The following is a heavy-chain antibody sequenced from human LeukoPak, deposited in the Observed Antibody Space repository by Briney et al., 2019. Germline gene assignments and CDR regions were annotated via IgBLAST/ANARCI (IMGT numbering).Heavy chain of an antibody. CDR2: FSVVDDNT. V-gene: IGHV3-23*01. CDR3: AKESITMVRGVTCSYDY. D-gene: IGHD3-10*01. CDR1: GFTFNTYA. J-gene: IGHJ4*02. Sequence: HPGGSLRLSCAASGFTFNTYAMSWVRQAPGKGLEWVSTFSVVDDNTYYADSVKGRFTISRDSSKNTLYLQMNSLRPEDTAVYYCAKESITMVRGVTCSYDYWGQGTLVTVSS.